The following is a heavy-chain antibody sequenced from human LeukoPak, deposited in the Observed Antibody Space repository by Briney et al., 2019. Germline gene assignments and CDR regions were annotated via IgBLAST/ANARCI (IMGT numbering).Heavy chain of an antibody. Sequence: GGSLRLSCAASGFTVSSYAMSWVRQAPGKGLEWISAISGSGGSKYYADSVKGRFTISRDNSKNTLYLQMNSLRAEDTAVYYCAKGVEWLRSWYWGQGTLVTVSS. D-gene: IGHD5-12*01. V-gene: IGHV3-23*01. CDR2: ISGSGGSK. J-gene: IGHJ4*02. CDR3: AKGVEWLRSWY. CDR1: GFTVSSYA.